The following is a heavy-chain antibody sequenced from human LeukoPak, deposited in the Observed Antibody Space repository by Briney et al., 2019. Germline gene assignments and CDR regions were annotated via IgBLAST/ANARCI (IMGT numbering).Heavy chain of an antibody. V-gene: IGHV4-59*08. CDR1: GGSISSYY. CDR2: IYYSGST. D-gene: IGHD7-27*01. J-gene: IGHJ3*02. CDR3: ARAGMGMLSAFDI. Sequence: PSETLSLTCTVSGGSISSYYWSWIRQPPGKGLEWIGYIYYSGSTNYNPSLKSRVTISVDTSKNQFSLKLSSVTAADTAVYYCARAGMGMLSAFDIWGQGTMVTVSS.